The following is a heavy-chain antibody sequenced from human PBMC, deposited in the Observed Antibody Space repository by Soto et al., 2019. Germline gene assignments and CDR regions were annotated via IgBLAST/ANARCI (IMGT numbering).Heavy chain of an antibody. CDR1: GLTFSSYA. V-gene: IGHV3-23*01. Sequence: PGGSLRLSCAASGLTFSSYAMSWVRQAPGKGLEWVSAISGSGGSTYYADSVKGRFTISRDNSKNTLYLQMNSLRAEDTAVYYCAKDLSGVAAGQVDYWGQGTLVTVSS. CDR2: ISGSGGST. CDR3: AKDLSGVAAGQVDY. D-gene: IGHD6-13*01. J-gene: IGHJ4*02.